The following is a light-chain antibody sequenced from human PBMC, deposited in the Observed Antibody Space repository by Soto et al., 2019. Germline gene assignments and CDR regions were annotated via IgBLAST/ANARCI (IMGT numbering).Light chain of an antibody. CDR3: QSYDSSLRVV. Sequence: QSVLTQPPSVSGAPGQRVTISCTGRSSNIGAGYDVHWYQQLPGTAPKLLIYGNSNRPSGVPDRFSGSKSGTSASLAITGLQAEDEADYYCQSYDSSLRVVFGGGTKVTVL. V-gene: IGLV1-40*01. CDR2: GNS. J-gene: IGLJ2*01. CDR1: SSNIGAGYD.